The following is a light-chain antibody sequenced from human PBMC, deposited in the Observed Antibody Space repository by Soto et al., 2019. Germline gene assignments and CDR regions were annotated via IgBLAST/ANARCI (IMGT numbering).Light chain of an antibody. CDR3: HQTSSFPFT. J-gene: IGKJ3*01. CDR1: QSVNNW. CDR2: AAS. V-gene: IGKV1-12*02. Sequence: DIQMTQSPPSVSASVGDRVSITCRASQSVNNWLAWFQQRPGKAPKLLIYAASTLQRGVPSRFSGSGSETDFTLTISGLQPEDFATYYCHQTSSFPFTFGPGTKVDLK.